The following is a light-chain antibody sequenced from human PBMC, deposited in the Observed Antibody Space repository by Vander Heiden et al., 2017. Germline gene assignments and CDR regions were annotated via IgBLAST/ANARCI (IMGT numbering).Light chain of an antibody. CDR3: QQRSNSPPVFT. CDR2: DAA. V-gene: IGKV3-11*01. CDR1: QSVSSY. Sequence: EILLTQSPATLSLSPGERAPLSCRASQSVSSYLAWYQQKPGQAPRPLIYDAANRATGIPARFSGSGSGTDSTLTISSLGPEDFAVYYCQQRSNSPPVFTFGGGTKVEIK. J-gene: IGKJ4*01.